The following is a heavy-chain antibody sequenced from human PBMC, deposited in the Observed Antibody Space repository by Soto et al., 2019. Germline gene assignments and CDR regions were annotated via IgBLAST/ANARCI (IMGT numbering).Heavy chain of an antibody. V-gene: IGHV3-23*01. CDR1: GFAFSNYA. CDR2: LSGSGVST. CDR3: AKVHYSGNYYNY. D-gene: IGHD1-26*01. J-gene: IGHJ4*02. Sequence: HPXVSLLLSGAASGFAFSNYAMSWVRQAPGRGLEWVSDLSGSGVSTYYADSVKGRFTISRDNSKNTLYLQMNSLRAEDTAVYYCAKVHYSGNYYNYWGQGTLVTVSS.